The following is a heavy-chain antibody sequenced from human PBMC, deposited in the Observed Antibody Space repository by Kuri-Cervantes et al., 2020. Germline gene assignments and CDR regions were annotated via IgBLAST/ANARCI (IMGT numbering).Heavy chain of an antibody. D-gene: IGHD6-19*01. CDR1: GFTFSTYW. CDR2: INSDGSNT. J-gene: IGHJ3*02. Sequence: GGSLRLSCAASGFTFSTYWMHWVRQAPGKGLVWVSRINSDGSNTDYADSVKGRFTISRDNAKNTLYLQMNSLRAEDTALYYCAKDMLQGPPGWSSGWDFSAFDIWGQGTMVTVSS. CDR3: AKDMLQGPPGWSSGWDFSAFDI. V-gene: IGHV3-74*01.